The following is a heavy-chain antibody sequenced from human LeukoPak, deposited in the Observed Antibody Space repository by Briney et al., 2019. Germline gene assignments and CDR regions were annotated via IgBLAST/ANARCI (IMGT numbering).Heavy chain of an antibody. CDR2: IWYDGSNK. D-gene: IGHD6-19*01. Sequence: PGGSLRLSCAASGFTFSSYGMHWVRQAPGKGLEWVAVIWYDGSNKYYAGSVKGRFTISRDNSKNTLYLQMNSLRAEDTAVYYCARHRASSGCFDYWGQGTLVTVSS. V-gene: IGHV3-33*01. CDR3: ARHRASSGCFDY. J-gene: IGHJ4*02. CDR1: GFTFSSYG.